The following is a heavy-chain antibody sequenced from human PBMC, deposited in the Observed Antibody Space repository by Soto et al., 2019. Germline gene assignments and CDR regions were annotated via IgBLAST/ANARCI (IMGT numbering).Heavy chain of an antibody. CDR3: ASAAMHNWNLLRALAI. D-gene: IGHD1-7*01. J-gene: IGHJ3*02. CDR2: IGTAGDT. V-gene: IGHV3-13*01. CDR1: GFTFRVYD. Sequence: EVQLVESGGGLVQPGGSLRLSCAASGFTFRVYDMLWVRQGAGTGLEWVSTIGTAGDTYYEGSVKGRFTISREKAKNSMYLPMTNLGAGDTAVYFCASAAMHNWNLLRALAIWGHGTMVTVS.